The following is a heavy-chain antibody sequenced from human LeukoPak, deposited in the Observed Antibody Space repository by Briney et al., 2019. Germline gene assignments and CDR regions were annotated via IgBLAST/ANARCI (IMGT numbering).Heavy chain of an antibody. V-gene: IGHV3-74*01. Sequence: PGGSLRLSCAASGFTFSSYWMHWVRQAPGKGLGWVSRVNSDGSSTSYADSVKGRLTISRDNAKNTLYLQMNSLRAEDTAVYYCAREGAYYDSSGYYYYYYYMDVWGKGTTVTVSS. D-gene: IGHD3-22*01. CDR3: AREGAYYDSSGYYYYYYYMDV. CDR2: VNSDGSST. J-gene: IGHJ6*03. CDR1: GFTFSSYW.